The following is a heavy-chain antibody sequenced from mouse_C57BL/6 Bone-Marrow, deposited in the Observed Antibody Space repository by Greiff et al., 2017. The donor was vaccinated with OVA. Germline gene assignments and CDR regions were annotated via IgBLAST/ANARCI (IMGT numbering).Heavy chain of an antibody. CDR1: GYAFSSSW. D-gene: IGHD1-1*01. CDR2: IYPGDGDT. CDR3: ARCVGSSWGY. Sequence: QVQLQQSGPELVKPGASVKISCKASGYAFSSSWMNWVKQRPGKGLEWIGRIYPGDGDTNYNGKFKGKATLTADKSSSTAYMQLSSLTSEDSAVXFCARCVGSSWGYWGQGTTLTVSS. V-gene: IGHV1-82*01. J-gene: IGHJ2*01.